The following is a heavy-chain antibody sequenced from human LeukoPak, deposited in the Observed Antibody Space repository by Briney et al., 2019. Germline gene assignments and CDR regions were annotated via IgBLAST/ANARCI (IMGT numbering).Heavy chain of an antibody. Sequence: GGSLRLSCAASGFTFSSYWMSWVRQAPGKGLEWVANIKQDGSEKYYVDSVKGRFTISRDNAKNSLYLQMNSLRAEDTAVYYCARDRITMVRGLLTYFDHWGQGTLVTVSS. CDR2: IKQDGSEK. J-gene: IGHJ4*02. CDR1: GFTFSSYW. CDR3: ARDRITMVRGLLTYFDH. V-gene: IGHV3-7*03. D-gene: IGHD3-10*01.